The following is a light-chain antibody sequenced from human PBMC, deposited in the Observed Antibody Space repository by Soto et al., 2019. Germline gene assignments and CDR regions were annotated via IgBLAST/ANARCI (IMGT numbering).Light chain of an antibody. J-gene: IGKJ1*01. CDR2: KIS. CDR1: LSLVDSGGNTY. CDR3: MQGTLWPWT. V-gene: IGKV2-30*01. Sequence: DVVMTQSPLSLPVTLGQPASISCTSSLSLVDSGGNTYFNWYQQRPGQSPRRLIYKISNRESGVPVRFSASGSGTDFTLRISRVEAEDLGVYYCMQGTLWPWTFGQGTKVEIK.